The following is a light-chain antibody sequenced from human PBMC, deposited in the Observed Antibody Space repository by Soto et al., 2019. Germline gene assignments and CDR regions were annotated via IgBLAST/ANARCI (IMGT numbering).Light chain of an antibody. Sequence: DIQMTQSPSTLSASVGDRVTITCRASQSISSWLAWYQQKPGKAPKLLIYDASSLESEVPSRFSGSGSGTEFTLTISSLQPDDFATYYCQHFNSYSWTFGQGTKVDIK. CDR1: QSISSW. CDR2: DAS. J-gene: IGKJ1*01. V-gene: IGKV1-5*01. CDR3: QHFNSYSWT.